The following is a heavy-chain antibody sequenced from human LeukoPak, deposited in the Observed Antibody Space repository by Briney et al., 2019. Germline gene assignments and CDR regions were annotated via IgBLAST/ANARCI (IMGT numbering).Heavy chain of an antibody. V-gene: IGHV3-15*05. CDR1: GFSFSRAW. CDR3: TTVTPRPVGL. J-gene: IGHJ4*02. CDR2: IKSKSDGGTT. Sequence: NPGGSLRLSCAASGFSFSRAWMSWVRQAPGKGLEWVGRIKSKSDGGTTDYAAPVKGRFTISRDDSKNTLFLQVNSLIIEDTAVYYCTTVTPRPVGLWGQGTLVTVSS.